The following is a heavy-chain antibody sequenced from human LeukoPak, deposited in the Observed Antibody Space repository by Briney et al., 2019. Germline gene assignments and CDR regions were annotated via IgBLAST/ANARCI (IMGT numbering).Heavy chain of an antibody. D-gene: IGHD1-26*01. CDR2: IYSGGRT. V-gene: IGHV3-66*01. J-gene: IGHJ4*02. Sequence: GGSLRLSCAASGFTVSSNYMSWVRQAPGKGLEWVSVIYSGGRTKYTDSVKGRFTISRDNSKNTLYLQMNSLRAEDTAVYYCARESGSYYGVTLDYWGQGTLVTVSS. CDR3: ARESGSYYGVTLDY. CDR1: GFTVSSNY.